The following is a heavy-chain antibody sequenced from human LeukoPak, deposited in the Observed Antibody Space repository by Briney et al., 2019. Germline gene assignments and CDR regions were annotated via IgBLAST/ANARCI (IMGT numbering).Heavy chain of an antibody. D-gene: IGHD3-10*01. CDR1: GFTFSSYA. Sequence: PGGSLRLSCAASGFTFSSYAMSWVRQAPGKGLEWVSAISGSGGSTYYADSVKGRFTISRDNSKNTLYLQMNSLRAEDTAVYYCAKDRGEWFGDLGYFDYWGQGTLVTVSS. J-gene: IGHJ4*02. CDR2: ISGSGGST. V-gene: IGHV3-23*01. CDR3: AKDRGEWFGDLGYFDY.